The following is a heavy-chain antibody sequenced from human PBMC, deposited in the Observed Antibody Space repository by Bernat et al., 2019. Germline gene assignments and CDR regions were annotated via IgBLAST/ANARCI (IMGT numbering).Heavy chain of an antibody. D-gene: IGHD6-13*01. CDR1: GFTFSSYG. CDR2: IPYDGGNK. V-gene: IGHV3-30*03. CDR3: ARERDSSNWYGGGFGY. J-gene: IGHJ4*02. Sequence: QVQLVESGGGVVQPGRSLRLSCAASGFTFSSYGMHWVRQAPGKGLEWVAVIPYDGGNKYYADSVKDRFNISRDNSKNTLYLQMNSLRIEDTAVYYCARERDSSNWYGGGFGYWGQGTLVTVSS.